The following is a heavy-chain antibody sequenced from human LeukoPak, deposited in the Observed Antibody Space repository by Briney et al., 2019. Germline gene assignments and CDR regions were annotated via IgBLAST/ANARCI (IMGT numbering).Heavy chain of an antibody. D-gene: IGHD3-3*01. V-gene: IGHV4-38-2*01. CDR3: ARQSHDFWSGRADYFDY. CDR1: GYSISSGYY. J-gene: IGHJ4*02. Sequence: SETLSLTCAVSGYSISSGYYWGWSRQPPGKGLGWIGSIYDGGSTYNTPSLRSRATISVDTSKNQFSLKRSSVTAADTAVYYCARQSHDFWSGRADYFDYWGQGTLVTVSS. CDR2: IYDGGST.